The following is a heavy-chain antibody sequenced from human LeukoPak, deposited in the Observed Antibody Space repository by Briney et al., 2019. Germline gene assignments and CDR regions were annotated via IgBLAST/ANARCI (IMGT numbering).Heavy chain of an antibody. CDR1: GGTFSSYA. V-gene: IGHV1-69*04. CDR3: ASGYYDSSDYYYGY. Sequence: GSSVKVSCKASGGTFSSYAISWVRQAPGQGLEWMGRIIPILGIANYAQKFQGRVTITADKSTSTAYMELSSLRSEDTAVYYCASGYYDSSDYYYGYWGQGTLVTVSS. CDR2: IIPILGIA. J-gene: IGHJ4*02. D-gene: IGHD3-22*01.